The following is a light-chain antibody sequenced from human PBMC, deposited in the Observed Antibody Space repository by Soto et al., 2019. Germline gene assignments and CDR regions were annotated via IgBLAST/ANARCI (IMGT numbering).Light chain of an antibody. V-gene: IGLV1-44*01. CDR1: SSNIESNT. CDR2: SNN. Sequence: QSVLTQPPSASGTPGQRVTISCSGSSSNIESNTVNWYQQFPGTAPKLLIYSNNQRPSGVPDRISGSKSGTSASLAISGLQSEDEADYYCAAWDDSLNGYVFGTGTKPTVL. J-gene: IGLJ1*01. CDR3: AAWDDSLNGYV.